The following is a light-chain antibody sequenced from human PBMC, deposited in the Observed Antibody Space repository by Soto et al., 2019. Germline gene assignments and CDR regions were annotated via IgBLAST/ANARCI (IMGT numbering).Light chain of an antibody. CDR1: QDIGTY. CDR3: QQFYNYPGT. V-gene: IGKV1-8*01. CDR2: DAS. Sequence: AIRMTQSPSSFSASTGDRVSITCRATQDIGTYLAWYQQVPGKAPKLLIYDASTLQTGVPSRFSGSGSGTDFTLTISYLQSEDFESYYCQQFYNYPGTFGQGTKVDIK. J-gene: IGKJ1*01.